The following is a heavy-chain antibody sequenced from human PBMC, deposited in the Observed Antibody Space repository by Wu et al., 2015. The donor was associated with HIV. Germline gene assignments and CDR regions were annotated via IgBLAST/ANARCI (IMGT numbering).Heavy chain of an antibody. J-gene: IGHJ4*02. Sequence: QVQLVQSGAEVKKPGASVKVSCKASGYTFTGYYMHWVRQAPGQGLEWMGWINPNSGGTNYAQKFQGRVTMTRDTSISTAYMELSRLRSDDTAVYFCAREGRSAQRLFHFDDWGQGTLVTVSS. V-gene: IGHV1-2*02. D-gene: IGHD2-15*01. CDR1: GYTFTGYY. CDR3: AREGRSAQRLFHFDD. CDR2: INPNSGGT.